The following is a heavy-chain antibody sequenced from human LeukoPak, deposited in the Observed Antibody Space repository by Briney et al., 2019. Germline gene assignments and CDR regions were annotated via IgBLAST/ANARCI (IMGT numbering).Heavy chain of an antibody. Sequence: PGGSLRLSCAASGFTLSSYWMSWLRQATGKGLEGWGNIKQDGSEKYYVDSVKGRFTISRDNARNSLYLQMNSLRAEDTAVYYCARSSRDGYNLIDYMDVWGKGTTVTVSS. D-gene: IGHD5-24*01. J-gene: IGHJ6*03. CDR3: ARSSRDGYNLIDYMDV. V-gene: IGHV3-7*01. CDR2: IKQDGSEK. CDR1: GFTLSSYW.